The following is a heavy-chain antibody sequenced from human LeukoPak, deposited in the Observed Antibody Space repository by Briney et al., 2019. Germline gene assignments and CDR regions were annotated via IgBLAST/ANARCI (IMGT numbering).Heavy chain of an antibody. Sequence: PSETLSLTCTVSGGSISSYYWSWIRQPPGKGLEGIGYIYTSGSTNYNPSLKSRVTISVDTSKNQFSLRVGGGTAAETAVYYCARHVGYYYDSSGYYYYYYYMDVWGKGTTVTVSS. CDR3: ARHVGYYYDSSGYYYYYYYMDV. J-gene: IGHJ6*03. D-gene: IGHD3-22*01. CDR2: IYTSGST. CDR1: GGSISSYY. V-gene: IGHV4-4*09.